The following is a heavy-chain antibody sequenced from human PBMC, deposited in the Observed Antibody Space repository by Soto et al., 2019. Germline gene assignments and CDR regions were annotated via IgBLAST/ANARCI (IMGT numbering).Heavy chain of an antibody. CDR3: AHRRGSSSGGLYFDY. Sequence: QITLKESGPTLVKPTQTLTLTCTFSGFSLSTSGVGVGWIRQPPGKALEWLALIYWDDDKRYSPSLKSRLTITKDPSKNQVVLTMTNMDPVDTATYYCAHRRGSSSGGLYFDYWGQGTLVTVSS. V-gene: IGHV2-5*02. D-gene: IGHD6-6*01. CDR1: GFSLSTSGVG. J-gene: IGHJ4*02. CDR2: IYWDDDK.